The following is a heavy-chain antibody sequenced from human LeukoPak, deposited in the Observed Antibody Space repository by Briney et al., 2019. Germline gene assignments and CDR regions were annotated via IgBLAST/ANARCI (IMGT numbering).Heavy chain of an antibody. V-gene: IGHV3-7*01. J-gene: IGHJ6*02. D-gene: IGHD3-3*01. CDR1: GFTFSSYA. CDR3: ARDGTTIFGVVIIDYYYYGMDV. CDR2: IKQDGSEK. Sequence: GGSLRLSCAASGFTFSSYAMSWVRQAPGKGLEWVANIKQDGSEKYYVDSVKGRFTISRDNTKNSLYLQMNSLRAEDTAVYYCARDGTTIFGVVIIDYYYYGMDVWGQGTTVTVSS.